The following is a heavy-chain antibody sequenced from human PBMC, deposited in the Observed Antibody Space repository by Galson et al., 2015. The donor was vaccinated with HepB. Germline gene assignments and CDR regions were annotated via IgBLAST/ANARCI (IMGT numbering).Heavy chain of an antibody. Sequence: SLRLSCAASGFTFSSYWMSWVRQAPGKGLEWVANIKQDGSEKYYVDSVKGRFTISRDNAKNSLYLQMNSLRAEDTALYYCAKEGRASWVGAQDYFDYWGQGTLVTVSS. V-gene: IGHV3-7*03. J-gene: IGHJ4*02. CDR1: GFTFSSYW. CDR2: IKQDGSEK. D-gene: IGHD1-26*01. CDR3: AKEGRASWVGAQDYFDY.